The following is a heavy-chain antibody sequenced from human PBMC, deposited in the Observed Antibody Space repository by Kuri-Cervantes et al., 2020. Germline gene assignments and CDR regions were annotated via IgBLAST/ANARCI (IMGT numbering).Heavy chain of an antibody. CDR1: GFTFSSYS. CDR2: ISSSSSYI. V-gene: IGHV3-21*01. Sequence: GESLKISCAASGFTFSSYSMNWVRQAPGKGLDWVSSISSSSSYIYYADSVKGRFTISRDNAKNSLYLQMNSLRAEDTAVYYCARGSMGWFGESTRLDYWGQGTLVTVSS. CDR3: ARGSMGWFGESTRLDY. D-gene: IGHD3-10*01. J-gene: IGHJ4*02.